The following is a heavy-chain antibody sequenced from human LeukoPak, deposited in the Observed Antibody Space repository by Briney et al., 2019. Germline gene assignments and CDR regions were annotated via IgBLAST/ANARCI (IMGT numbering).Heavy chain of an antibody. CDR1: GGSISSGSYY. Sequence: SQTLSLTCTVSGGSISSGSYYWSWIRQPAGKGLEWIGRIYTSGSTNYNPSLKSRVTMSVDTSKNQFSLKLSSVTAADTAVYYCARVAITMVRGVIGWFDPWGQGTLVTVSS. V-gene: IGHV4-61*02. J-gene: IGHJ5*02. CDR2: IYTSGST. CDR3: ARVAITMVRGVIGWFDP. D-gene: IGHD3-10*01.